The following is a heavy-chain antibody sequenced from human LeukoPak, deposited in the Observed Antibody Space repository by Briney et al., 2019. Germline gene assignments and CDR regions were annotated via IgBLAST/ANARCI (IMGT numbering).Heavy chain of an antibody. V-gene: IGHV1-18*01. J-gene: IGHJ6*03. CDR2: ISAYNGNT. Sequence: ASVKVSCKASGYTFTSYGISWVRQAPGQGLEWMGWISAYNGNTNYAQKLQGRVTMTTDTSTSTAYMELRSLRSDDTAVYYCAREYSSSWYYYYYYMDVWGKGTTVTVSS. CDR3: AREYSSSWYYYYYYMDV. D-gene: IGHD6-13*01. CDR1: GYTFTSYG.